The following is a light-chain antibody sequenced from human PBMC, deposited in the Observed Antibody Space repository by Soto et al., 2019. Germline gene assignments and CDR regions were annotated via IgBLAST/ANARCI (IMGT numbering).Light chain of an antibody. Sequence: EIVLTQSPGTLSLSPGERATLSCRASQTLSSSYLAWYQQKPGQAPRLLIYGTSSRAAGIPDRFSGSGSGTDFTLTISRLEPEDFAVYFCQQYDRSPITFGQGTRLEIK. V-gene: IGKV3-20*01. CDR1: QTLSSSY. J-gene: IGKJ5*01. CDR2: GTS. CDR3: QQYDRSPIT.